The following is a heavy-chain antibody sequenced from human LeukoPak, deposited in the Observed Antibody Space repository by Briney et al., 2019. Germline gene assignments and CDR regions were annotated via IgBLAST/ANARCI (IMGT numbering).Heavy chain of an antibody. CDR3: ARTRDSGGSDY. V-gene: IGHV4-59*01. D-gene: IGHD1-26*01. CDR1: GGSISSYF. Sequence: SETLSLACTVSGGSISSYFWSWIRQPPGKGLEWIGYIYYTGSTNYNPSLKSRVTISVDSSKNQFSLRLSSVTAADTAVYYCARTRDSGGSDYWGQGTLVTVSS. J-gene: IGHJ4*02. CDR2: IYYTGST.